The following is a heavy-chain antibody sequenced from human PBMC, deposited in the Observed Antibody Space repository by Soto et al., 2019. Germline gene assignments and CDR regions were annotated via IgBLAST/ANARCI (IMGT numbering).Heavy chain of an antibody. CDR3: ARSQDRSCPTYFAS. J-gene: IGHJ4*02. V-gene: IGHV1-8*01. CDR1: GYTFITYD. Sequence: ASVKVSCKASGYTFITYDIHWVRQATGQGLEWMGWMNPANGNAGYAQKFQGRVTMTRNISISTADMELSSLRSEDTAVYFCARSQDRSCPTYFASWAQATLVTASS. CDR2: MNPANGNA.